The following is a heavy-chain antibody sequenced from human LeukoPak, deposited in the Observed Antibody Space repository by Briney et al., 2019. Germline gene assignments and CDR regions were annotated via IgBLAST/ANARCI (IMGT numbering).Heavy chain of an antibody. J-gene: IGHJ5*01. CDR3: AREKLRHFEKTGFDS. CDR1: GYTFTDYY. Sequence: ASVEVSCTASGYTFTDYYIQWVRQAPGQGLERMGWFNPNSGGSDYAQKFQGRVTMTGDTSISSGYMELSRLISDDTAVYYCAREKLRHFEKTGFDSWGQGTLVTVSS. CDR2: FNPNSGGS. D-gene: IGHD3-9*01. V-gene: IGHV1-2*02.